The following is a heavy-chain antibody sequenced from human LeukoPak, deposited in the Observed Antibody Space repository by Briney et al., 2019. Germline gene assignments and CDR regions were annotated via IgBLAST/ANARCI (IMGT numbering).Heavy chain of an antibody. V-gene: IGHV1-69*04. CDR1: GGTFSSYA. CDR3: ARIAAAGTNFDY. J-gene: IGHJ4*02. D-gene: IGHD6-13*01. Sequence: ASVKVSCKASGGTFSSYAISWVRQAPGQGLEWMGRIIPILGIANYAQKFQGRVTITADKSTSTAYMELSSLRSEDTAVYYCARIAAAGTNFDYWGQGTLVTVSS. CDR2: IIPILGIA.